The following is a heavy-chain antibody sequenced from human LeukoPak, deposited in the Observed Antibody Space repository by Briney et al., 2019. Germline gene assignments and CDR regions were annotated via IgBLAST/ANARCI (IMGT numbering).Heavy chain of an antibody. J-gene: IGHJ4*02. Sequence: GGSLRLSCAASGFSFGIYDMHWVRQPTGKGLEWVSAIGTNGDTHYPDSVKGRFTISRENAKNSLYLQMDSLRVEDTAVYYCAKIRGYINGWQGFLDSWGQGTLVTVSS. D-gene: IGHD6-19*01. CDR1: GFSFGIYD. CDR2: IGTNGDT. V-gene: IGHV3-13*04. CDR3: AKIRGYINGWQGFLDS.